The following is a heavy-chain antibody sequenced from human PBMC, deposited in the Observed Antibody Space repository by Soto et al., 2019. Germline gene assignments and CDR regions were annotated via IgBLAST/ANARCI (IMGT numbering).Heavy chain of an antibody. CDR1: GFTFSNAW. D-gene: IGHD2-15*01. Sequence: GGSLRLSCAASGFTFSNAWMSWVRQAPGKGLEWVGRIKSKTDGGTTDYAAPVKGRFTISRDDSKNTLYLQMNSLKTEDTAVYYCTTAPISCSGGSCYSGGPYYYYGMDVWGQGTTVTVSS. V-gene: IGHV3-15*01. J-gene: IGHJ6*02. CDR3: TTAPISCSGGSCYSGGPYYYYGMDV. CDR2: IKSKTDGGTT.